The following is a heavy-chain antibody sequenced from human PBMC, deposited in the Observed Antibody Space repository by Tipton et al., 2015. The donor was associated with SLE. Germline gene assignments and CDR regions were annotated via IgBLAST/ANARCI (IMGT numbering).Heavy chain of an antibody. CDR1: GFTFDDYT. CDR2: ISWDGGST. Sequence: SLRLSCAASGFTFDDYTMHWVRQAPGKGLEWVSLISWDGGSTYYADSVKGRFTISRDNSKNSLYLQMNSLRTEDTALYYCAKDWPGMGAFDIWGQGTMVTVSS. D-gene: IGHD3-16*01. V-gene: IGHV3-43*01. J-gene: IGHJ3*02. CDR3: AKDWPGMGAFDI.